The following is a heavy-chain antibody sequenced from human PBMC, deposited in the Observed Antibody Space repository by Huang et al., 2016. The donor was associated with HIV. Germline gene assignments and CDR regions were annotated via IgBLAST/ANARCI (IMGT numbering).Heavy chain of an antibody. V-gene: IGHV4-39*01. J-gene: IGHJ3*01. CDR2: GFYGGNA. D-gene: IGHD3-16*01. Sequence: QLQLQESGPGLVRPSETLSLTCSVSGGSVNSGYYYWGWIRQPPGKGLEWIASGFYGGNAFYHPALKGRVSMSVDTSKKRCALNLSSVTAADTAVYFCARLPFDYVWGTQRQTALDELDVWGQGTMVTVSS. CDR1: GGSVNSGYYY. CDR3: ARLPFDYVWGTQRQTALDELDV.